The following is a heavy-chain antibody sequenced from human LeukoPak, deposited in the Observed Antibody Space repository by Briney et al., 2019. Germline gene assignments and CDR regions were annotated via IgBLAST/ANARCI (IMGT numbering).Heavy chain of an antibody. J-gene: IGHJ5*02. V-gene: IGHV4-59*01. Sequence: SETLSLTCTVSGGSISSYYWSWIRQPPGKGLEWIGYIYYSGSTNYNPSLKNRVTISVDTSKNQFSLKLSSVTAADTAVYYCARAPPYCSSTSCRFDPWGQGTLVTVTS. D-gene: IGHD2-2*01. CDR1: GGSISSYY. CDR2: IYYSGST. CDR3: ARAPPYCSSTSCRFDP.